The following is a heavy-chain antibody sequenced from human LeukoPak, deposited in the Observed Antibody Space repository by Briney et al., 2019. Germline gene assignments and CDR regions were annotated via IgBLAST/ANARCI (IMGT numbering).Heavy chain of an antibody. CDR2: IIPILGTA. CDR3: ARDQTQIWFGEGLWYFDY. V-gene: IGHV1-69*10. Sequence: VASVKVSCKASGGTFSSYAISWVRQAPGQGLEWMGGIIPILGTANYAQKFQGRVTITADKSTSTAYMELRSLRSDDTAVYYCARDQTQIWFGEGLWYFDYWGQGTLVTVSS. J-gene: IGHJ4*02. CDR1: GGTFSSYA. D-gene: IGHD3-10*01.